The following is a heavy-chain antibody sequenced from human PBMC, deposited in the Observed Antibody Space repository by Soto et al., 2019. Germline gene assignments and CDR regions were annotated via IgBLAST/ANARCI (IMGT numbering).Heavy chain of an antibody. D-gene: IGHD1-7*01. Sequence: WWSLRLSCAPSGFTFSSYGMHWFRQAPGKGLEWVAVISYDGSNKYYADSVKGRFTISRDNSKNTLYLQMNSLRAEDTAVYSCAKPGATGTTPLYYYYGMDVWGQGTTVTVSS. V-gene: IGHV3-30*18. CDR2: ISYDGSNK. CDR1: GFTFSSYG. CDR3: AKPGATGTTPLYYYYGMDV. J-gene: IGHJ6*02.